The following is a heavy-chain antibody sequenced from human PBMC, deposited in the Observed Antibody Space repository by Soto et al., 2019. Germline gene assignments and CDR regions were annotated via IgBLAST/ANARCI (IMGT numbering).Heavy chain of an antibody. CDR3: AKDINKRVYYYYGMDV. CDR1: GFTFSSYS. J-gene: IGHJ6*02. CDR2: ISSSSSTI. Sequence: GGSLRLSCAASGFTFSSYSMNWVRQAPGKGLEWVSYISSSSSTIYYADSVKGRFTISRDNAKNSLYLQMNSLRAEDTALYYCAKDINKRVYYYYGMDVWGQGTTVTVSS. V-gene: IGHV3-48*01.